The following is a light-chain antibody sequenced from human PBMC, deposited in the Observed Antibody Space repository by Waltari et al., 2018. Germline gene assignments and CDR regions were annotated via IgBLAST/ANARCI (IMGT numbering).Light chain of an antibody. CDR3: QSWDSSLRASL. Sequence: YQVLPRTTPQLLIYGKNTRPSGVSDRFSGSKSGTSASLAITGLQAEDEADYYCQSWDSSLRASLFGGGTMLTVL. J-gene: IGLJ2*01. CDR2: GKN. V-gene: IGLV1-40*01.